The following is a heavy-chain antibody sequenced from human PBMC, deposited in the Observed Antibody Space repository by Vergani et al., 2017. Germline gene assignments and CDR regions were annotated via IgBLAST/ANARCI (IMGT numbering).Heavy chain of an antibody. V-gene: IGHV1-69*01. D-gene: IGHD2-2*01. CDR1: GGTFSSYA. Sequence: QVQLVQSGAEVKKPGSSVKVSCKASGGTFSSYAISWVRQAPGQGLEWMGGIIPIFGTANYAQKFQGRVTITADESTSPAYMELSSLRSEDTAVYYCASQPTYCSSTSCYVDYWGQGTLVTVSS. CDR3: ASQPTYCSSTSCYVDY. CDR2: IIPIFGTA. J-gene: IGHJ4*02.